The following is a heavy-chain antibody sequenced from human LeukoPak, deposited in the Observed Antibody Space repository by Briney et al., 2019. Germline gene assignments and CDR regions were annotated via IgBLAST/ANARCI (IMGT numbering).Heavy chain of an antibody. Sequence: GESLTISCKGSGYSFFVFWIAWVRQMPGKGLEWMGIIYPGDSDTRYSPSFQGQVTISADKSISTAYLQWSSLKASDTAMYYCARLRDHDYGDYWGQGTLVTVSS. D-gene: IGHD2-21*02. CDR3: ARLRDHDYGDY. J-gene: IGHJ4*02. CDR1: GYSFFVFW. V-gene: IGHV5-51*01. CDR2: IYPGDSDT.